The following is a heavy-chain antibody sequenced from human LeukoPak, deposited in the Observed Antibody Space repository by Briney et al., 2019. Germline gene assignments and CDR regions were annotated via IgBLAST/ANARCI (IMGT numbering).Heavy chain of an antibody. V-gene: IGHV1-8*03. CDR2: INPNSGKT. CDR1: GYTFTSYD. Sequence: ASVKVSCKASGYTFTSYDINWVRQATGQGLEWMGSINPNSGKTGYAKKFQGRVTITRNTSISTVYMELSSLRSEDTAVYYCARGPPTAQYFQHWGQGTLVTVS. D-gene: IGHD1-1*01. J-gene: IGHJ1*01. CDR3: ARGPPTAQYFQH.